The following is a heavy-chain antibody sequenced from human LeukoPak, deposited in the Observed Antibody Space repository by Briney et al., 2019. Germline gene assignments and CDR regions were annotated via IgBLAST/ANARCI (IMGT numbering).Heavy chain of an antibody. CDR1: GYTFTSYA. V-gene: IGHV1-8*02. J-gene: IGHJ4*02. CDR2: MNPNSGNT. D-gene: IGHD3-9*01. Sequence: PVASVNVSCKASGYTFTSYAIHWVRQATGQGLEWMGWMNPNSGNTGYAQKFQGRVTMTRNTSISIAYMELSSLRSDDTAVYYCARATGKDILTGRKLDNWGQGTLVTVSS. CDR3: ARATGKDILTGRKLDN.